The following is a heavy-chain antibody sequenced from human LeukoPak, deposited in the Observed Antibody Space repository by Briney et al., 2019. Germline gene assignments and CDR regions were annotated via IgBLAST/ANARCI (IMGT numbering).Heavy chain of an antibody. D-gene: IGHD1-14*01. Sequence: SETLSLTCTVSGGSISSYYWSWIRQPPGKGLEWIGYIYYSGSTNYNPSLKSRVTISVDTSKNQFSPKLSSVTAADTAVYYCARHGSKFYYYYMDVWGKGTTVTVSS. CDR2: IYYSGST. CDR3: ARHGSKFYYYYMDV. J-gene: IGHJ6*03. V-gene: IGHV4-59*08. CDR1: GGSISSYY.